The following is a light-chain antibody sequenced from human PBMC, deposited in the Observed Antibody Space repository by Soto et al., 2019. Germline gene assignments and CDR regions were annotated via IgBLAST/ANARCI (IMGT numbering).Light chain of an antibody. CDR2: GAS. J-gene: IGKJ1*01. V-gene: IGKV3-20*01. Sequence: EIVLTQSPGTLSLSPGERATLSCRASQSVASSCLAWYQQKPGQAPRLLIYGASSRATGIPDRFSGSGSGTDFTLTISRLEPEDFAVYYCQQYGSSPQTFGQGTKAEI. CDR1: QSVASSC. CDR3: QQYGSSPQT.